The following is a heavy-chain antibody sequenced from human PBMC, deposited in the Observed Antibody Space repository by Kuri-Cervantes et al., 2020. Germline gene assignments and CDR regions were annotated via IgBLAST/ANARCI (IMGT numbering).Heavy chain of an antibody. CDR1: GGTFSSYA. D-gene: IGHD4-17*01. CDR2: IIPIFGTA. Sequence: SVKVSCKASGGTFSSYAIRWVRQAPGQGLEWMGGIIPIFGTANYAQKFQGRVTITADESTSTAYMELSSLRSEDTAVYYCASCMTTVNYYSYYMDVWGKGTMVTVSS. V-gene: IGHV1-69*13. J-gene: IGHJ6*03. CDR3: ASCMTTVNYYSYYMDV.